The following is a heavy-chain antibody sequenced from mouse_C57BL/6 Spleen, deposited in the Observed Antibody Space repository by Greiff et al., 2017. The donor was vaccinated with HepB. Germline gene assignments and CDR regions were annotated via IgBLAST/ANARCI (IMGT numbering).Heavy chain of an antibody. J-gene: IGHJ4*01. D-gene: IGHD1-1*01. CDR2: INPGSGGT. Sequence: VQLQQSGAELVRPGTSVKVSCKASGYAFTNYLIEWVKQRPGQGLEWIGVINPGSGGTNYNEKFKGKATLTADKSSSTAYMQLSSLTSEDSAVYFCAREDYYGSSHAMDYWGQGTSVTVSS. V-gene: IGHV1-54*01. CDR1: GYAFTNYL. CDR3: AREDYYGSSHAMDY.